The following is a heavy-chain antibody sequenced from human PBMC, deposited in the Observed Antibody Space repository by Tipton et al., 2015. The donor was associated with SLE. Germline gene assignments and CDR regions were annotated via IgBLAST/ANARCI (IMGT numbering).Heavy chain of an antibody. CDR2: IYPGDSDT. Sequence: LVQSGAEVKKPGESLKISCKGSGFTFTSYWIGWVRQLPGKGLEWMGIIYPGDSDTRYSLSFQGQVTISADKSITTAYLQWSSLKASDPALYYCGKGKSGSYRVFFNIWGKGTMVPFSP. V-gene: IGHV5-51*03. D-gene: IGHD3-16*02. CDR1: GFTFTSYW. CDR3: GKGKSGSYRVFFNI. J-gene: IGHJ3*02.